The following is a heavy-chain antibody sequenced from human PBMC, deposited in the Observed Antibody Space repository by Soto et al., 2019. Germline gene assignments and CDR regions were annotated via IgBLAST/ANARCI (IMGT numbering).Heavy chain of an antibody. J-gene: IGHJ4*02. Sequence: TSETLSLTCTVSGGSISSYYWSWIRQPPGKGLEWIGYIYYSGSTNYNPSLKSRVTISVDTSKNQFSLKLSSVTAADTAVYYCARADYGSGSYYLTNFDYWGQGTLVTVSS. D-gene: IGHD3-10*01. CDR1: GGSISSYY. CDR2: IYYSGST. CDR3: ARADYGSGSYYLTNFDY. V-gene: IGHV4-59*01.